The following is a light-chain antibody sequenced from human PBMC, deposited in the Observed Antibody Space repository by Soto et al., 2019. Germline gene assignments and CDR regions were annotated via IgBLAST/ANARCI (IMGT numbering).Light chain of an antibody. CDR1: QSVRTY. J-gene: IGKJ4*01. V-gene: IGKV3-11*01. CDR3: HQRSKWPLT. CDR2: DAS. Sequence: EIVLTQSPATLSLSPGERATLSCRASQSVRTYLAWYQQKPGQAPRLLIYDASNRATDIPDRFSGSGAGTDCTLTISSLYPEDFAVYYCHQRSKWPLTFGGGTKVEIK.